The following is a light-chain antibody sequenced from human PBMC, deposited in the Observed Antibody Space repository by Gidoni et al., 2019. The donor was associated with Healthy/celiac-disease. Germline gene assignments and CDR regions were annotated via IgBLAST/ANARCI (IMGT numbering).Light chain of an antibody. V-gene: IGKV1-5*03. J-gene: IGKJ1*01. CDR2: KAS. CDR3: QQYNNSPWT. CDR1: QSISSW. Sequence: DIQMTQSPSTLSASVGDRVTITCRASQSISSWLAWYQQKPGKAPKLLIYKASSLESGVPSRFSGSGSETEFTITISRLQPDDFATYYCQQYNNSPWTFGQGTRVEI.